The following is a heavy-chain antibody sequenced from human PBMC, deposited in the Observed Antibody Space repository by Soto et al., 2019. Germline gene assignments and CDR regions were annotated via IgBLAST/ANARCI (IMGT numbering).Heavy chain of an antibody. V-gene: IGHV3-33*01. CDR1: GFAFSAYG. CDR3: ARVGGTVTSDY. CDR2: IYYEGSNK. D-gene: IGHD4-17*01. Sequence: QVQLVESVGGVVQPGRSLRLSCAASGFAFSAYGMHWVRQAPGKGLEWVAMIYYEGSNKYYGDSVKGRFTISRDNSKNTLYLQMSSLRAEDTALYYCARVGGTVTSDYWGQGTLVTVSS. J-gene: IGHJ4*02.